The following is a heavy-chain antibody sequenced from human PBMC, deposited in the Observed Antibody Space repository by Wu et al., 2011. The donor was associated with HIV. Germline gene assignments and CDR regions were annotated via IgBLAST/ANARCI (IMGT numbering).Heavy chain of an antibody. CDR1: GGTFSSYA. D-gene: IGHD6-13*01. V-gene: IGHV1-2*04. CDR3: ATVAGAAAGEAFDV. CDR2: INPDNGYT. Sequence: QVQLVQSGAEVKKPGSSVKVSCKASGGTFSSYAISWVRQAPGQGLEYVAWINPDNGYTKYAQKFQGWVTLTRDSSINTAYLQLARVTSDDTAVYYCATVAGAAAGEAFDVWGQGTMVTVSS. J-gene: IGHJ3*01.